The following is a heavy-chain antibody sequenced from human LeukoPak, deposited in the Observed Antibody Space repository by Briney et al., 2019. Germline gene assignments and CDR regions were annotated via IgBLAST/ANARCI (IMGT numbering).Heavy chain of an antibody. V-gene: IGHV3-30-3*01. CDR1: GFTFSTYE. CDR2: ISYDGSNK. Sequence: TGGSLRLSCAASGFTFSTYEMNWVRQAPGKGLEWVAVISYDGSNKYYADSVKGRFTISRDNSKNTLYLQMNSLRAEDTAVYYCARGNGYHLLDYWGQGTLVTVSS. D-gene: IGHD5-24*01. J-gene: IGHJ4*02. CDR3: ARGNGYHLLDY.